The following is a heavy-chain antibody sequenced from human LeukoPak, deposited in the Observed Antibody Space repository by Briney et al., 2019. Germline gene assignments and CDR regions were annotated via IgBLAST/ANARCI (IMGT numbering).Heavy chain of an antibody. CDR1: GFTFSSYG. CDR3: ATEEYSSGWLFDY. CDR2: ISGSGGST. D-gene: IGHD6-19*01. V-gene: IGHV3-23*01. J-gene: IGHJ4*02. Sequence: GGSLRLSCAASGFTFSSYGMNWVRQAPGKGLEWVSGISGSGGSTYYADSVKGRFTISRDNSKNTLDLQMNSLRAEDTAVYYCATEEYSSGWLFDYWGQGTLVTVSS.